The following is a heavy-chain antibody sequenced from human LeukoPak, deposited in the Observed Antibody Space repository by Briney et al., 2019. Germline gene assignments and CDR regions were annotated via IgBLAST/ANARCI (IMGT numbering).Heavy chain of an antibody. V-gene: IGHV3-48*04. CDR2: ISSSSSTI. D-gene: IGHD3-16*01. CDR3: ARAVGGLQLSY. J-gene: IGHJ4*02. Sequence: GGSLRLSCAASGFTFSSYSMNWVRQAPGKGLEWVSYISSSSSTIYYADSVKGRFTISRDNAKNSLYLQMNSLRAEDTAVYYCARAVGGLQLSYWGQGTLVTVSS. CDR1: GFTFSSYS.